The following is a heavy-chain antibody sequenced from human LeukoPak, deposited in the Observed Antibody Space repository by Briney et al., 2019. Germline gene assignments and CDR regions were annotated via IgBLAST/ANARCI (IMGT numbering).Heavy chain of an antibody. Sequence: EGSLRLSCAASGFTFTIHAVHWVRQAPGKGLEWVAVTDGTNKFYSDSVRGRFTISSDTSKNTIYLQMNSLRPEDTAMYYCAKDLIAGPPDYFDYWGQGTLVSVFS. CDR2: TDGTNK. D-gene: IGHD2-21*01. CDR1: GFTFTIHA. CDR3: AKDLIAGPPDYFDY. J-gene: IGHJ4*02. V-gene: IGHV3-30-3*01.